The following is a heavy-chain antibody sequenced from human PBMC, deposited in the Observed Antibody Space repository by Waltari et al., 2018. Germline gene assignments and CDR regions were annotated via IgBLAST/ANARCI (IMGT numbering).Heavy chain of an antibody. CDR1: GFAIHSGYS. J-gene: IGHJ4*02. CDR3: MRQVLGYCTSAACRRLES. Sequence: QVQLQESGPGLVRPSETLSLPCAVSGFAIHSGYSWAWIRHTPGQGLEWIATIYHGGDTFYNPSLKSRVTISMDTSKNQFSLKLSSVTAADTAVYHCMRQVLGYCTSAACRRLESWGQGTLVTVSS. D-gene: IGHD5-12*01. CDR2: IYHGGDT. V-gene: IGHV4-38-2*01.